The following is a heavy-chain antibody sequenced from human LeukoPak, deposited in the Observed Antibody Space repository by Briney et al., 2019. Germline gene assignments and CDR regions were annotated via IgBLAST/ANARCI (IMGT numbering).Heavy chain of an antibody. CDR1: GGFISSYY. D-gene: IGHD1-26*01. J-gene: IGHJ4*02. Sequence: SETLSLTCTVSGGFISSYYWSWIRQPPGKGLEWIGYIHYSGSTNYNPSLESRVTISVDTSKIQFSLKLTSVTAADTAVYYCARGGWELLPDYWGQGTLVTVSS. CDR2: IHYSGST. CDR3: ARGGWELLPDY. V-gene: IGHV4-59*01.